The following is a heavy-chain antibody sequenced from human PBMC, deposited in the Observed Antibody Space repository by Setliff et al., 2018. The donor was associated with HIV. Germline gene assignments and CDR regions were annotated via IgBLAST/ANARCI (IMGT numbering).Heavy chain of an antibody. CDR1: GFTFSNNW. D-gene: IGHD3-3*01. CDR3: VRVVTIFSTGPHFDP. J-gene: IGHJ5*02. V-gene: IGHV3-74*03. Sequence: GSLRLSCAASGFTFSNNWVHWVRQTAEKGLVWVSRISPDGSSTMYADSVKGRFTISRDNAKNTVYLQMNSLRAEDTAVYYCVRVVTIFSTGPHFDPWGQGTLVTVSS. CDR2: ISPDGSST.